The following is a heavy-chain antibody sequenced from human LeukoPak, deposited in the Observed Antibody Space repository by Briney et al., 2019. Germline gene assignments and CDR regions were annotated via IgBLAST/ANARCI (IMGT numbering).Heavy chain of an antibody. CDR3: ATYYDFWSGYSRSYYFDY. CDR2: ISSSSSTI. J-gene: IGHJ4*02. Sequence: GGSLRLSCAASGFTFSSYSMNWVRQAPGEGLEWVSYISSSSSTIYYADSVKGQFTISRDNAKNSLYLQMNSLRAEDTAVYYCATYYDFWSGYSRSYYFDYWGQGTLVTVSS. CDR1: GFTFSSYS. V-gene: IGHV3-48*01. D-gene: IGHD3-3*01.